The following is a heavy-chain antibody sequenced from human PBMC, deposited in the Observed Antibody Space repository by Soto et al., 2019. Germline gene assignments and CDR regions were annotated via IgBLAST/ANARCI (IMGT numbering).Heavy chain of an antibody. J-gene: IGHJ4*02. Sequence: QVQLVQSGAEVQRPGSSVKVSCKASGGTFSSYAISWVRQAPGQGLEWMGGINPIFGTPHYAQKYQGRVTITVDTLTNTAYMELTRLTSDDTAVYFCAREGRQFDYWGQGTLVTVSS. CDR3: AREGRQFDY. CDR2: INPIFGTP. CDR1: GGTFSSYA. V-gene: IGHV1-69*06.